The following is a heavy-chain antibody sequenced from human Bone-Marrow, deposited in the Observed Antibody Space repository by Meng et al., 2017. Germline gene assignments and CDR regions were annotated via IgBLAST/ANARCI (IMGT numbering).Heavy chain of an antibody. CDR2: ISSNGGST. V-gene: IGHV3-64*01. J-gene: IGHJ6*02. CDR3: SRGGMDV. Sequence: LSLTCAASGFTFSSYVIHWVRQAPGKGLEYVTGISSNGGSTYYANSVKGRFSISRDNSKNTVHLQMGSLRAEDMAVYHCSRGGMDVWGQGTKVTVSS. CDR1: GFTFSSYV.